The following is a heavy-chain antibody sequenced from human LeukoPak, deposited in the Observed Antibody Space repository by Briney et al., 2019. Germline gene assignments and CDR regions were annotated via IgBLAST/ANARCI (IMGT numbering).Heavy chain of an antibody. CDR3: ARVYLERLTAGYFDH. CDR2: ISDDGRHN. D-gene: IGHD2-8*01. J-gene: IGHJ4*02. V-gene: IGHV3-30*04. Sequence: GGSLRLSCAASGFTFSTYAMNWVRQAPGKGLEWVAVISDDGRHNYYADSVKGRFTISRDNSKNTLYLQMNSLRDDDSAAYFCARVYLERLTAGYFDHWGQGTQVTVSP. CDR1: GFTFSTYA.